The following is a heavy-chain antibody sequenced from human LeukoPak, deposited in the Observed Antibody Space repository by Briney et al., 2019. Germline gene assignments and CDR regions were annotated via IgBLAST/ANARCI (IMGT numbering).Heavy chain of an antibody. CDR1: GFTFSSHW. CDR3: ARDGYSFGHDFDY. CDR2: IKGDGSST. Sequence: GGSLRLSCAASGFTFSSHWMHWVRHTPGKGLVWVSRIKGDGSSTSYADSVKGRFTISRDNAKNTLYLQMNSLRAEDTAVYYCARDGYSFGHDFDYWGQGTLVTVSS. D-gene: IGHD5-18*01. J-gene: IGHJ4*02. V-gene: IGHV3-74*01.